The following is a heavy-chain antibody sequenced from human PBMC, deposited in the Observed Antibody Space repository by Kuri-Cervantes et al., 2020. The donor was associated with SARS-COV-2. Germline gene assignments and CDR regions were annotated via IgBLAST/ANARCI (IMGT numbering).Heavy chain of an antibody. D-gene: IGHD3-10*02. J-gene: IGHJ4*02. CDR1: GGTFSSYA. CDR3: ARQLETTMLYYFYY. Sequence: SVKVSCKASGGTFSSYAFRWVRQAPGQGLEWMGRIIPIFGIANYAQKFQGRVTITADKSTSTAYMELSSLRSGDTAVYYCARQLETTMLYYFYYWGQGTLVTVSS. V-gene: IGHV1-69*04. CDR2: IIPIFGIA.